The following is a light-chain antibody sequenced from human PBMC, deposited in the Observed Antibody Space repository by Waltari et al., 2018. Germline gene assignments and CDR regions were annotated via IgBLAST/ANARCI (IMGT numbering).Light chain of an antibody. V-gene: IGLV2-14*03. CDR1: SNDVGGYNY. CDR2: DVT. CDR3: ASYTTTSLGV. J-gene: IGLJ3*02. Sequence: QSALTQPTSMSGSPGQSITISCSGTSNDVGGYNYVSWYQQHSGKAPKLIIYDVTSRPSGVSDRFSGSKSGNTASLTISGLQLDDEAYYFCASYTTTSLGVFGGGTK.